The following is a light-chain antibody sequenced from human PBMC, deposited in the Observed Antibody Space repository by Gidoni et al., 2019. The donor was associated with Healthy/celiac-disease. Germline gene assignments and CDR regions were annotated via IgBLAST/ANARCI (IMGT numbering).Light chain of an antibody. J-gene: IGKJ3*01. V-gene: IGKV1-33*01. CDR3: QQYDKLPFT. CDR1: QDIRNY. Sequence: DTQMTQSPSSLSASVGGRVTITCQASQDIRNYLNWYQQKPGKAPKLLIYDAFNLETGVPSRFSGSGSGTDFTFTISSLQHDDIATYYCQQYDKLPFTFGPGTKVDIK. CDR2: DAF.